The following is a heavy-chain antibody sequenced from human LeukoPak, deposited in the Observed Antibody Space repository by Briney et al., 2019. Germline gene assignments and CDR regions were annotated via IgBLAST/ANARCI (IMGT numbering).Heavy chain of an antibody. CDR1: RFRFSDYW. J-gene: IGHJ4*02. CDR3: ASGMTEFDY. Sequence: GGSLRLSCTASRFRFSDYWMSWVRQAPEKGLEWVANIKEDGAEKYYVESVKGRFTIFRDNAKHSLHLQMNSLRVEDTAVYYCASGMTEFDYWGQGTLVTVSS. V-gene: IGHV3-7*01. CDR2: IKEDGAEK.